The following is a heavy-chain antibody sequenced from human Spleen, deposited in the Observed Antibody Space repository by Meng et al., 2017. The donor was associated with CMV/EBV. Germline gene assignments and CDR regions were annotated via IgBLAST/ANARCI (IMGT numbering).Heavy chain of an antibody. CDR3: AREGGYDDARYYYGMDV. D-gene: IGHD5-12*01. CDR1: GFTLSDYY. Sequence: GESLKISCAASGFTLSDYYIIWIRQAPGKGLEWVSYVTNSDNSIYYADSVKGRFTISRDNSKNTLYLQMNSLRAEDTAVYYCAREGGYDDARYYYGMDVWGQGTTVTVSS. V-gene: IGHV3-11*01. J-gene: IGHJ6*02. CDR2: VTNSDNSI.